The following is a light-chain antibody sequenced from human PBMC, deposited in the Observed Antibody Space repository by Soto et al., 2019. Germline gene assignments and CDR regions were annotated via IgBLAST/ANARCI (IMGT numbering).Light chain of an antibody. Sequence: QSVLTQPPSVSGAPGQRVTISCSGSSSNLGAGYDVQWYRQFPGTAPKLLIYANSVRPSGVPDRFSGSKSGTSDSLAITGLRPEDEADYYCQSEDSSMIVSKVFCNGTKVTVL. V-gene: IGLV1-40*01. J-gene: IGLJ1*01. CDR1: SSNLGAGYD. CDR2: ANS. CDR3: QSEDSSMIVSKV.